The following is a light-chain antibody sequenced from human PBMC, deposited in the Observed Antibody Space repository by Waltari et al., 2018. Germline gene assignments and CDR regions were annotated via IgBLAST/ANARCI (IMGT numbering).Light chain of an antibody. CDR3: SSYAGSNNYV. V-gene: IGLV2-8*01. CDR1: SSDIGGYNY. Sequence: QSALTQPPSASGSPGQSVTISCTGTSSDIGGYNYVSWYQQHPGKAPNLMFYEVNKRPAGSPDRFPGSTPGNPASLPVAGLQAEDEADYYCSSYAGSNNYVFGTGTKVTVL. J-gene: IGLJ1*01. CDR2: EVN.